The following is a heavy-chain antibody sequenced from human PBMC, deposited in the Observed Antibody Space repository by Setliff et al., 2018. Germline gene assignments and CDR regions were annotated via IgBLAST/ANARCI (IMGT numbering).Heavy chain of an antibody. D-gene: IGHD6-13*01. CDR2: ISRDTDYT. J-gene: IGHJ4*02. CDR1: GFTFSNYY. V-gene: IGHV3-21*01. CDR3: ARISRLYTSSWDDY. Sequence: GSLRLSCAASGFTFSNYYMTWVRQAPGKGLEWVSGISRDTDYTYYAESVKGRFTIFRDNAKNSVYLQMNRLRAEDTAVYYCARISRLYTSSWDDYWGRGTLVTVSS.